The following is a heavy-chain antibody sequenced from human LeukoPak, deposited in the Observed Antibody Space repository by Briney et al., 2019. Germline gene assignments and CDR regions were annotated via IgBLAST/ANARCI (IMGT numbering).Heavy chain of an antibody. Sequence: GAAVKVSCKASLGTFSGYAISWGREAPGQRREWRGGIIPIFGTANYAQKFQGRVMITTAASTSTAYMELSRLRSEDTAVYYCASGPLVGATRYYFDYCGQGTLVTVYS. CDR2: IIPIFGTA. V-gene: IGHV1-69*05. J-gene: IGHJ4*02. CDR3: ASGPLVGATRYYFDY. D-gene: IGHD1-26*01. CDR1: LGTFSGYA.